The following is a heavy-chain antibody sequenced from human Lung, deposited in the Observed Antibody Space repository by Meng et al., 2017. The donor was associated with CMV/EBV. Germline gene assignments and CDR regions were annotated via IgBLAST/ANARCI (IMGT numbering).Heavy chain of an antibody. V-gene: IGHV3-30-3*01. CDR2: ISYDGSNK. Sequence: QGALVGSGGGVVAPGRSLRLSCAASGFTLSSYAMHWGRQAPGKGLEWVAVISYDGSNKHYADSVKGRFTISRDNSKNTLYLQMNSLRAEDTAVYYCAHGGGDCWGQGTLVTVSS. CDR3: AHGGGDC. CDR1: GFTLSSYA. J-gene: IGHJ4*02. D-gene: IGHD2-15*01.